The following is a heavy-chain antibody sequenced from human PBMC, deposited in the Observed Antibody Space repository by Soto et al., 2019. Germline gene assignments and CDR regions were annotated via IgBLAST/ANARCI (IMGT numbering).Heavy chain of an antibody. D-gene: IGHD6-19*01. Sequence: QVQLVQSGAEVKKPGASVKVSCKASGYTFTSYAMHWVRQAPGQRLEWMGWINAGNGNTKYSQKFQGRVTITRDTSASTAYMGLSSLRSEDTAVYYCAIVIGGWYYFDYWGQGTLVTVSS. V-gene: IGHV1-3*01. CDR1: GYTFTSYA. J-gene: IGHJ4*02. CDR2: INAGNGNT. CDR3: AIVIGGWYYFDY.